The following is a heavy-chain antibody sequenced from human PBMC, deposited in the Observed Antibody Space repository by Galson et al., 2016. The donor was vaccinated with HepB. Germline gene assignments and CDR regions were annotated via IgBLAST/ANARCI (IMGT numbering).Heavy chain of an antibody. CDR2: IDPSDSYT. J-gene: IGHJ6*03. D-gene: IGHD6-19*01. Sequence: QSGAEVKKPGESLRISCKGSGYSFTSYWISWVRQMPGKGLEWMGRIDPSDSYTNYSPSFQGHVTISADKSISTAYLQWSSLKASDTAMYYCARHRGQYSSTHHYDYYDMDVWGKGTTVTVSS. CDR1: GYSFTSYW. CDR3: ARHRGQYSSTHHYDYYDMDV. V-gene: IGHV5-10-1*01.